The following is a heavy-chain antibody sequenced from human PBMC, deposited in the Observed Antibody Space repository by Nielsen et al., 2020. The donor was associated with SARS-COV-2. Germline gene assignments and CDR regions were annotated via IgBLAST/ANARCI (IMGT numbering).Heavy chain of an antibody. J-gene: IGHJ3*02. Sequence: LSLTCAASGFPFSSYAMHWVRQAPGKGLEWVAVISYDGSNKYYADSVKGRFTISRDNSKNTLYLQMNSLRAEDTAVYYCARGGVNSSGYYYVYAFDIWGQGTMVTVSS. CDR1: GFPFSSYA. CDR2: ISYDGSNK. D-gene: IGHD3-22*01. V-gene: IGHV3-30*04. CDR3: ARGGVNSSGYYYVYAFDI.